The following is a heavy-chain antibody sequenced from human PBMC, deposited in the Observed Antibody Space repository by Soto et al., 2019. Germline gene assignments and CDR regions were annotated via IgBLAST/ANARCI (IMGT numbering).Heavy chain of an antibody. Sequence: PGGSLRLSCEASGFTFGNYAMSWVRQAPGERPEWVSTLGDGEDMFYADSVKGRFTISRDDSRNTLYLRMDNLRVEDTAIYFCAKDSVSYNGIYDAFDIWGQGTVVTVSS. V-gene: IGHV3-23*01. CDR1: GFTFGNYA. CDR3: AKDSVSYNGIYDAFDI. D-gene: IGHD3-3*02. CDR2: LGDGEDM. J-gene: IGHJ3*02.